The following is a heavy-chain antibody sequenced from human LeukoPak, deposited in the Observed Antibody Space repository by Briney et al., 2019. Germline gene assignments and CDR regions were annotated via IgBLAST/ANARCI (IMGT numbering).Heavy chain of an antibody. Sequence: GGSLRLSCAASGFTFSTYAIHWVRQAPGKGLEWVAFISFDGSNKYYADSVKGRFTISRGNSKNTLYLQMNSLRAEDTAVYYCARDKAAAAPWDFDYWGQGTLVTVSS. CDR1: GFTFSTYA. D-gene: IGHD6-13*01. CDR2: ISFDGSNK. V-gene: IGHV3-30-3*01. J-gene: IGHJ4*02. CDR3: ARDKAAAAPWDFDY.